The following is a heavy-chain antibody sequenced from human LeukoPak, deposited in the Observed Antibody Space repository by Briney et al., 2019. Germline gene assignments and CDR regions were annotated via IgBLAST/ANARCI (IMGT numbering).Heavy chain of an antibody. CDR1: GFTVSSNY. CDR2: IYSGGSP. V-gene: IGHV3-53*01. J-gene: IGHJ4*02. Sequence: GGSLRLSCAASGFTVSSNYMSWVRQAPGKGLEWASVIYSGGSPYYADSVKGRFTISRDNSKNTLYLQMNSLRAEDTAVYYCARAASYYDYVWGSYRFYYFDYWGQGTLVTVSS. CDR3: ARAASYYDYVWGSYRFYYFDY. D-gene: IGHD3-16*02.